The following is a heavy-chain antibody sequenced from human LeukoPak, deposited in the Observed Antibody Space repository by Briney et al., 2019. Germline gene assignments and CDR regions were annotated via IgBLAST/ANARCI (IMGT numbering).Heavy chain of an antibody. J-gene: IGHJ4*02. CDR3: ARVVHRSYYYDSSGYPAPMDFDY. V-gene: IGHV1-18*01. CDR1: GYTFTSYG. D-gene: IGHD3-22*01. CDR2: ISAYNGNT. Sequence: ASVKVSCKASGYTFTSYGISWVRQAPGQGLEWMGWISAYNGNTNYAQKLQSRVTMTTDTSTSTAYMELRSLRSDDTAVYYCARVVHRSYYYDSSGYPAPMDFDYWGQGTLVTVSS.